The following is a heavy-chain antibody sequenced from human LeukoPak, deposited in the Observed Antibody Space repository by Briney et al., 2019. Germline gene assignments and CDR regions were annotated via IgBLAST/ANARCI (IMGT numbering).Heavy chain of an antibody. CDR3: AKIPVATMWTYFDY. Sequence: GGSLRLSCAASGFTSSSYAMSWVRQAPGKGLEWVSAISGSGGSTYYADSVKGRFTISRDNSKNMLYLQMNSLRAEDTAVYYCAKIPVATMWTYFDYWGQGTLVTVSS. CDR1: GFTSSSYA. J-gene: IGHJ4*02. V-gene: IGHV3-23*01. CDR2: ISGSGGST. D-gene: IGHD5-12*01.